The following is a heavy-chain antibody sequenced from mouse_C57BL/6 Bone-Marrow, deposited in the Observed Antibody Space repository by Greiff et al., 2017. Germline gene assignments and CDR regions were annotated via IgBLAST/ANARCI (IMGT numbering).Heavy chain of an antibody. CDR1: GFSLSTSGMG. J-gene: IGHJ1*03. Sequence: QVQLKQSGPGILQSSQTLSLTCSFSGFSLSTSGMGVSWIRQPSGKGLEWPAHIYWDDDKRYNPALKSRLTISKDTSRNQVFLKITSVDTADTATYYCARSYYSNYGGYFDFWGTGTTVTVSS. D-gene: IGHD2-5*01. CDR2: IYWDDDK. CDR3: ARSYYSNYGGYFDF. V-gene: IGHV8-12*01.